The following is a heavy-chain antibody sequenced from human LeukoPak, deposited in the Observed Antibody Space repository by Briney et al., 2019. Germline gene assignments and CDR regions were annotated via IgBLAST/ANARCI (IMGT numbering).Heavy chain of an antibody. CDR3: ARDLGPDAFDI. CDR1: EFTVSRNY. CDR2: FYSGDNT. V-gene: IGHV3-66*01. Sequence: GGSLRLSCVVSEFTVSRNYMSWVRQAPGKGLEWVSAFYSGDNTYYADSVKGRFTISRDNSKNTLYLQMSSLRVEDTAVYYCARDLGPDAFDIWGQGTMVTVSS. J-gene: IGHJ3*02.